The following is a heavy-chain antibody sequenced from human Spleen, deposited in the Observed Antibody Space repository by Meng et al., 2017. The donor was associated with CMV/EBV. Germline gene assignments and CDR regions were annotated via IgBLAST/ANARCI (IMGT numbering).Heavy chain of an antibody. J-gene: IGHJ4*02. Sequence: TNRLGGAWIRQPPGRALEWLALIFGNDDRRYNPSLNSRLSIMKDTTNNQVVLTMTNVDPVDTATYYCAHSSVWETYRYNGAYYFDFWGQGTLVTVSS. CDR3: AHSSVWETYRYNGAYYFDF. V-gene: IGHV2-5*01. CDR1: TNRLG. CDR2: IFGNDDR. D-gene: IGHD3-16*02.